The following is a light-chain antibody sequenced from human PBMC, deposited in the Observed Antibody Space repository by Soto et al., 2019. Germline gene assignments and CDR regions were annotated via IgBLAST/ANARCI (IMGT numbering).Light chain of an antibody. Sequence: EIVLTQSPGTLSLSPGERATLSCRASQSVSSSYLAWYQQKPGLAPSLLIYGASRRATGIPDRFSGSGSGTDFTLTISRLEPEDFAVYYCQQYDSSPITFGQGTRLEI. V-gene: IGKV3-20*01. CDR1: QSVSSSY. CDR3: QQYDSSPIT. J-gene: IGKJ5*01. CDR2: GAS.